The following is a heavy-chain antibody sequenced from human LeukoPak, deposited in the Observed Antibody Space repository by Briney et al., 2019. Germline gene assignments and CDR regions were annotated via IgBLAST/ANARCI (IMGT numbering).Heavy chain of an antibody. CDR1: GYSFTSYW. D-gene: IGHD6-25*01. V-gene: IGHV5-51*01. J-gene: IGHJ6*03. Sequence: PGESLKISCKGSGYSFTSYWIGWVRQMPGKGLEWMGIIYPGDSDTRYSPSFQGQVTISADKSISTAYLQWSSLKASDTAMYYCARHSRRVPSPSGSDYYYMDVWGKGTTVTVSS. CDR3: ARHSRRVPSPSGSDYYYMDV. CDR2: IYPGDSDT.